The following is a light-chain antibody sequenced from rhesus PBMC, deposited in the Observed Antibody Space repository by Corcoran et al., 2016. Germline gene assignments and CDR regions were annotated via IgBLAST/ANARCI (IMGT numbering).Light chain of an antibody. CDR3: QQHNSDPYS. V-gene: IGKV1-25*01. CDR1: QGISSY. Sequence: DIQMTQSPSSLSASVGDTVTITCRASQGISSYLAWYQQKQGKAPKLLIYKASTLQSGGPSRFRGSGSGTDFTLTISSLQPEDFATYYCQQHNSDPYSFGQGTKVEIK. J-gene: IGKJ2*01. CDR2: KAS.